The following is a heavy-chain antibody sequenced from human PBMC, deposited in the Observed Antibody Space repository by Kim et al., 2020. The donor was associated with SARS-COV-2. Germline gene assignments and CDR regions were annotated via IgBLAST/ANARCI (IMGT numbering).Heavy chain of an antibody. V-gene: IGHV3-33*01. Sequence: SLRLSCAASGFTFSSYGMHWVRQAPGKGLEWVAVIWYDGSNKYYADSVKGRFTISRDNSKNTLYLQMNSLRAEDTAVYYCARGPTRSYPYYYYGMDVWGQGTTVTVSS. CDR2: IWYDGSNK. CDR3: ARGPTRSYPYYYYGMDV. D-gene: IGHD1-26*01. CDR1: GFTFSSYG. J-gene: IGHJ6*02.